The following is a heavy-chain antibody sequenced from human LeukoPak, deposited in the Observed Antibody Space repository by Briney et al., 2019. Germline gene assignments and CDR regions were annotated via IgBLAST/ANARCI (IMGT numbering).Heavy chain of an antibody. D-gene: IGHD3-16*01. J-gene: IGHJ4*02. CDR3: AKAEDYPRGGFDY. Sequence: PGGSLRLSCAASGFTVNINYMSWVRQAPRKGLEWVSVIYSGGSTDYADSVKGRFTISRDNSKNTLYLQMNSLRAEDTAVYYCAKAEDYPRGGFDYWGQGTLVTVSS. V-gene: IGHV3-53*01. CDR1: GFTVNINY. CDR2: IYSGGST.